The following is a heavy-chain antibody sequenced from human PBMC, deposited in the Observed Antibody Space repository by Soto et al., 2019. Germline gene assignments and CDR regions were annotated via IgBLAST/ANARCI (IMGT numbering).Heavy chain of an antibody. D-gene: IGHD3-3*01. CDR1: GFNFNHYT. Sequence: PGGSLRLSCAASGFNFNHYTMSWVLQVPGKGLEWVAAISADGSDKYFSGSVKGRFTIFRDNSKNTLFLQMNSLRVEDTAVYYCVKGSDVARQELDYWGQGTLVTVSS. J-gene: IGHJ4*02. CDR3: VKGSDVARQELDY. V-gene: IGHV3-30*18. CDR2: ISADGSDK.